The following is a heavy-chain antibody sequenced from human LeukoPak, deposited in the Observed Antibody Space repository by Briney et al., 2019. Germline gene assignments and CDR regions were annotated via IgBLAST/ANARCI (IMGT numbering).Heavy chain of an antibody. V-gene: IGHV4-31*03. Sequence: SSETLPLTCTVSGGSISSGGYYWSWIRQHPGKGLEWIGHIYYSGTSFYNPSLTSRVTISVDTSKSQFSLKLTSVNDADTAVYYCARIERSSYSLGFDYWGQGTLVTVSS. CDR2: IYYSGTS. CDR3: ARIERSSYSLGFDY. J-gene: IGHJ4*02. CDR1: GGSISSGGYY. D-gene: IGHD6-6*01.